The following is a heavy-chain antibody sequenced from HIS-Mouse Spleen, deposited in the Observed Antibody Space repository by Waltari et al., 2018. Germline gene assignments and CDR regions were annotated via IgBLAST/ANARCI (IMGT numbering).Heavy chain of an antibody. Sequence: QVQLVQSGAEVTKPGASVKVACKAAGYTFTGLYMHLVRQAPGQGLEWMGWINPNSGGTNYAQKFQGRVTMTRDTSISTAYMELSRLRSDDTAVYYCARGKLGISAFDIWGQGTMVTVSS. CDR1: GYTFTGLY. CDR3: ARGKLGISAFDI. CDR2: INPNSGGT. D-gene: IGHD7-27*01. V-gene: IGHV1-2*02. J-gene: IGHJ3*02.